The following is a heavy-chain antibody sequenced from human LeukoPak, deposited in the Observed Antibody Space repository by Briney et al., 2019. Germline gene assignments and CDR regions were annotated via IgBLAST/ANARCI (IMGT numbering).Heavy chain of an antibody. D-gene: IGHD5-18*01. CDR3: ARDRIQLWLHFDY. CDR2: ISSSGSTI. CDR1: GFTFSDYY. J-gene: IGHJ4*02. V-gene: IGHV3-11*01. Sequence: GGSLRLSCAASGFTFSDYYMSWIRQAPGKGREWVSYISSSGSTIYYADSVKGRFTIPRDNAKKSLYLQMNRLRAEATAVYYCARDRIQLWLHFDYWGQGTLVTVSS.